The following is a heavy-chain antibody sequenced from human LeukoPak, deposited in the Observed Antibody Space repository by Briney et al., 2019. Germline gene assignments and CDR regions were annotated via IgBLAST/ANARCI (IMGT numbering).Heavy chain of an antibody. CDR1: GFTFSDYG. D-gene: IGHD3-10*01. J-gene: IGHJ4*02. Sequence: GGSLRLSCAASGFTFSDYGIHWVRGAPGKGLEWVAVIWSDGSNKYYADSVKGRFTISRDNSRKTLYLQMNSLRVEDTADYYCVRASGSFDYWGQGTLVTVSS. CDR3: VRASGSFDY. V-gene: IGHV3-33*01. CDR2: IWSDGSNK.